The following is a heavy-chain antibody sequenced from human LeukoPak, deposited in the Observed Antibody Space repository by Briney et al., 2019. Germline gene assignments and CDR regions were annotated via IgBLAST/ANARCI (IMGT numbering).Heavy chain of an antibody. CDR1: GFTFSSYA. Sequence: PGGSLRLSCAASGFTFSSYAMSWVRQAPGKGLEWVSAISGRGGSTYYADSVKGRFTISRDNSKNTLYLQMNSLRAEDTAVYYCAKTLYSSSSGGIDYWGQGTLVTVSS. CDR3: AKTLYSSSSGGIDY. V-gene: IGHV3-23*01. D-gene: IGHD6-6*01. CDR2: ISGRGGST. J-gene: IGHJ4*02.